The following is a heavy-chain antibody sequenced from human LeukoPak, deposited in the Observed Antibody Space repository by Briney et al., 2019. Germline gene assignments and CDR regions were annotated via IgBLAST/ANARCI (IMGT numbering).Heavy chain of an antibody. CDR1: GSSISSYY. CDR3: ARALYCSSTSCYAFFDY. J-gene: IGHJ4*02. V-gene: IGHV4-59*01. D-gene: IGHD2-2*01. Sequence: SETLSLTCTVSGSSISSYYWGWIRQPPGKGLEWIGYIYYSGSTNHNPSLKSRVTISVDTSKNQFSLKLSSVTAADTAVYYCARALYCSSTSCYAFFDYWGQGTLVTVSS. CDR2: IYYSGST.